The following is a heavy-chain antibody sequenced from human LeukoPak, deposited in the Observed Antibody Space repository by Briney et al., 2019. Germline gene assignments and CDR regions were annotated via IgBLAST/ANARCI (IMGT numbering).Heavy chain of an antibody. V-gene: IGHV4-4*09. Sequence: PSETLSLTCTVSGGSINSFYWSWIRQPPGKGLEWIGYIHSSGSTNYNPSLKSRVTISVDTSENQVSLKLSSVTAADTAVYYCARRSAGIAGGPGFDPWGQGTLVTVSS. CDR2: IHSSGST. D-gene: IGHD6-13*01. CDR1: GGSINSFY. CDR3: ARRSAGIAGGPGFDP. J-gene: IGHJ5*02.